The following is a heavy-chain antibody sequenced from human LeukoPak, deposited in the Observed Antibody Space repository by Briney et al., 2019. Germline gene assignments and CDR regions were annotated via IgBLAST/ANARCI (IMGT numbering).Heavy chain of an antibody. V-gene: IGHV3-30-3*01. CDR3: ARDKEGD. CDR2: ISYDGNNK. CDR1: GFTFSSYA. J-gene: IGHJ4*02. Sequence: GRSLRLSCAASGFTFSSYAMHWVRQAPGKGLEWVAVISYDGNNKYYADSVKGRFTISRDNSKNTLYLQMNSLRAEDTAVYYCARDKEGDWGQGTLVTVSS.